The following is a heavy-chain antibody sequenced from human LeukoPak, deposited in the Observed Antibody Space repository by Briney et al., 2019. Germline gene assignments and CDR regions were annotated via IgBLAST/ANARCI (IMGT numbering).Heavy chain of an antibody. CDR3: AISGSVATWGFDH. CDR2: ISGSGGST. Sequence: PGGSLRLSCAASGFTFSNYAMSWVRQAPGKGLEWVSAISGSGGSTHYADSVKGRFTISRDNSKNTLYLQMNSLRAEDTAVYYWAISGSVATWGFDHWGQGTMVTVSS. CDR1: GFTFSNYA. D-gene: IGHD5-12*01. J-gene: IGHJ4*02. V-gene: IGHV3-23*01.